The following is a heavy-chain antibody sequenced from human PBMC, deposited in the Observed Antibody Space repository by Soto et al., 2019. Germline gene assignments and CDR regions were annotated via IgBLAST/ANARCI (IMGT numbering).Heavy chain of an antibody. V-gene: IGHV2-5*02. Sequence: QITLKESGPTLVEPTQTLTLTCSFSGFSLTKSGVGVGWFRQAPGKALECLGIIYWDDDRRYNPSLKTRLTMTKDTSKNQVVLTMTYMEPVDTGTYYCAHRVTSSVSLDVGWFDSWGQGTPVTVS. CDR2: IYWDDDR. CDR1: GFSLTKSGVG. CDR3: AHRVTSSVSLDVGWFDS. D-gene: IGHD1-26*01. J-gene: IGHJ5*01.